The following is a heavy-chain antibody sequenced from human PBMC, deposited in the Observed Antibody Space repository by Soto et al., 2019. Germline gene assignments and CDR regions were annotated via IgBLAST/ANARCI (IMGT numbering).Heavy chain of an antibody. Sequence: QVQLVESGGGVVQPGRSLRLSCAASGFTFSSYGMHWVRQAPGKGLEWVAVISYDGSNKYYADSVKGRFTISRDNSKXXXXXXXXXXXXXXXXXXXCAKDHRSGSYGYWGQGTLVTVSS. CDR2: ISYDGSNK. CDR1: GFTFSSYG. J-gene: IGHJ4*02. D-gene: IGHD1-26*01. CDR3: AKDHRSGSYGY. V-gene: IGHV3-30*03.